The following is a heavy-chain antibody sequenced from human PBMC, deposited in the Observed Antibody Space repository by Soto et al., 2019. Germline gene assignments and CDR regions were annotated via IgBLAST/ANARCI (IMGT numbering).Heavy chain of an antibody. CDR1: GGSISSGGYY. Sequence: QVQLQESGPGLVKPSQTLSLTCTVSGGSISSGGYYWSWIRQHPGKGLEWIGYIYYSGSTYYNPSLKSRVTISVDTSKNQFSLKLSSVTAADTAVCYCAREGCSGGSCYEGSRFDYWGQGTLVTVSS. CDR2: IYYSGST. D-gene: IGHD2-15*01. CDR3: AREGCSGGSCYEGSRFDY. J-gene: IGHJ4*02. V-gene: IGHV4-31*03.